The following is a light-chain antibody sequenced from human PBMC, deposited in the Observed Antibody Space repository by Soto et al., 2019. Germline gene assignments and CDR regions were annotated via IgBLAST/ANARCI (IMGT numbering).Light chain of an antibody. CDR2: AAS. V-gene: IGKV1-39*01. CDR3: QQTYSIPQT. CDR1: QTIANY. J-gene: IGKJ1*01. Sequence: DIPMTQSPLSLSASIGDRVTITCRASQTIANYLSWYQQKPGKAPKDLIYAASRLQTGVPSRFSGSGSGTDFTLTISSLQPEDFATYYCQQTYSIPQTFGQGTKVEMK.